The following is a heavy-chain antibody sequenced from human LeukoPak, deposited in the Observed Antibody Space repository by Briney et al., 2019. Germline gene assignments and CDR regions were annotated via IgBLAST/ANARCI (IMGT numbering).Heavy chain of an antibody. Sequence: GGSLRLSCAASGFTFSTYGMHWVRQAPGKGLEWVAFIRYDGSNKYYADSVKGRFTISRDNSKHTLYLQMNSLRAEDTAVYYCAKEIVVVPAGGYYGMDVWGQGTTVTVSS. D-gene: IGHD2-2*01. CDR2: IRYDGSNK. CDR3: AKEIVVVPAGGYYGMDV. CDR1: GFTFSTYG. J-gene: IGHJ6*02. V-gene: IGHV3-30*02.